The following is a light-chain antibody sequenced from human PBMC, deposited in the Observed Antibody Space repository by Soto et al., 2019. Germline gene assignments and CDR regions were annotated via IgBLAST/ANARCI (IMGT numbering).Light chain of an antibody. CDR2: RGS. J-gene: IGKJ1*01. CDR3: QDYIPSAPWT. CDR1: QNIRGNE. V-gene: IGKV3-20*01. Sequence: EVVLTQSPGTLSLSPGERATLSCRASQNIRGNELAWYQQKPGQAPRLLIYRGSTRATCIPDRFSIRGSGTDFTLTISMLEPEDFAVYYSQDYIPSAPWTLGQGNKAEIK.